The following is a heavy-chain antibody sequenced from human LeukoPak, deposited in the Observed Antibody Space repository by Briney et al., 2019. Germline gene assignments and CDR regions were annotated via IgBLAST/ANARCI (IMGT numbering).Heavy chain of an antibody. Sequence: KPSETLSLTCTVSGGSISSYYWSWIRQPPGKGLEWIGYIYYSGSTNYNPSLRSRVTISVDTSKNQLSLKLSSLTAADTAVYYCARHEYSGSYYGLSWFDPWGQGTLVTVSS. V-gene: IGHV4-59*08. J-gene: IGHJ5*02. D-gene: IGHD1-26*01. CDR3: ARHEYSGSYYGLSWFDP. CDR1: GGSISSYY. CDR2: IYYSGST.